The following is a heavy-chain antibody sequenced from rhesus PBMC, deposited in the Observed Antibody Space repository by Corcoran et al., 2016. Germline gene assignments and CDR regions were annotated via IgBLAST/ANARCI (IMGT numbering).Heavy chain of an antibody. Sequence: QLQLQESGPGLVKPSETLSLTCAVSGGSISSNYWSWIRQPPGKGLEWIGRISGSGGSTHYNPSLNSRVTISTDTSKNQFSLKLSSVTAADTAVYYCARESGSYYLDAFDFWGQGLRVTVSS. CDR3: ARESGSYYLDAFDF. J-gene: IGHJ3*01. D-gene: IGHD3-16*01. CDR2: ISGSGGST. V-gene: IGHV4-173*01. CDR1: GGSISSNY.